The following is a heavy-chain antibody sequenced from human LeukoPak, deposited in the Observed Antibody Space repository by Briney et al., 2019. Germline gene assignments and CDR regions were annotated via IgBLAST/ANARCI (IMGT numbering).Heavy chain of an antibody. CDR2: IYYSGST. CDR3: ARLLRFGESID. CDR1: GGSISSSSYY. V-gene: IGHV4-39*07. J-gene: IGHJ4*02. Sequence: SETLSLTCTVSGGSISSSSYYWGWIRQPPGKGLEWIGSIYYSGSTYYNPSLKSRVTISVDTSKNQFSLKLSSVTAADTAVYYCARLLRFGESIDWGQGTLVTVSS. D-gene: IGHD3-10*01.